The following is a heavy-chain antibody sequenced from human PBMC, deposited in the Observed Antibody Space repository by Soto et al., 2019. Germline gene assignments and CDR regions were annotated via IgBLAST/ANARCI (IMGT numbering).Heavy chain of an antibody. J-gene: IGHJ5*02. CDR3: ARTNILTSYFPNYFDT. Sequence: GESLKISCKSSGYRFTTYWIGWVRQMPGKGLEWMGVIYPGDSDTRYSPSFQGQVTISVDTSITTAYLQWSSLKASDTAMYYCARTNILTSYFPNYFDTWGQGTLVTSPQ. CDR1: GYRFTTYW. CDR2: IYPGDSDT. D-gene: IGHD3-9*01. V-gene: IGHV5-51*01.